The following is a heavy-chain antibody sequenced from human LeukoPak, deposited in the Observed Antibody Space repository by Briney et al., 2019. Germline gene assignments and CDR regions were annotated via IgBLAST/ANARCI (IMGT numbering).Heavy chain of an antibody. J-gene: IGHJ4*02. V-gene: IGHV3-33*01. Sequence: PGGSLRLSCAASGFTLRSYGMHWVRQAPGKGGEGVAVIWYDGSNKYYADSVKGRFTISRDNSKNTLYLQMNSLRAEDTAVYYCARDGSSSWTIDYWRQGTLVTVSS. CDR1: GFTLRSYG. D-gene: IGHD6-13*01. CDR2: IWYDGSNK. CDR3: ARDGSSSWTIDY.